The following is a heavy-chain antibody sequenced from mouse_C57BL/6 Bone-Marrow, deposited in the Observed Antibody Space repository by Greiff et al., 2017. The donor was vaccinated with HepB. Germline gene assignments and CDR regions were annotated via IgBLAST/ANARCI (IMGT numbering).Heavy chain of an antibody. CDR3: ARRYYGNYCAMDY. CDR2: INPNNGGT. J-gene: IGHJ4*01. D-gene: IGHD2-1*01. CDR1: GYTFTDYY. Sequence: EVKLQQSGPELVKPGASVKISCKASGYTFTDYYMNWVKQSHGKSLEWIGDINPNNGGTSYNQKFKGKATLTVDKSSSTAYMELRSLTSEDSAVYYCARRYYGNYCAMDYWGQGTSVTVSS. V-gene: IGHV1-26*01.